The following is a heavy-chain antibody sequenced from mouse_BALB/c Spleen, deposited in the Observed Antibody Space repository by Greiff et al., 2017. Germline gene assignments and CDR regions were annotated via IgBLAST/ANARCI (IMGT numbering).Heavy chain of an antibody. D-gene: IGHD2-10*02. V-gene: IGHV14-4*02. Sequence: EVQLQQSGAELVRSGASVKLSCTASGFNIKDYYMHWVKQRPEQGLEWIGWIDPENGDTEYAPKFQGKATMTADTSSNTAYLQLSSLTSEDTAVYYCSSYGLYYFDYWGQGTTLTVSS. CDR1: GFNIKDYY. CDR3: SSYGLYYFDY. CDR2: IDPENGDT. J-gene: IGHJ2*01.